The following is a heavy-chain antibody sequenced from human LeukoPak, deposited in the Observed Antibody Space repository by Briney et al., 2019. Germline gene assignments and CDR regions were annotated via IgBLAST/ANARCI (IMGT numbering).Heavy chain of an antibody. D-gene: IGHD4-23*01. Sequence: SETLSLTCTVSGGSISSYYWSWIRQPPGKGLEWIGYIYYSGTTNYNPSLKSRVTISVDTSKNQFSLKLSSVTAADTAVYYCARTGTVEGMEDWFDPWGQGTLVTVSS. CDR1: GGSISSYY. J-gene: IGHJ5*02. V-gene: IGHV4-59*12. CDR3: ARTGTVEGMEDWFDP. CDR2: IYYSGTT.